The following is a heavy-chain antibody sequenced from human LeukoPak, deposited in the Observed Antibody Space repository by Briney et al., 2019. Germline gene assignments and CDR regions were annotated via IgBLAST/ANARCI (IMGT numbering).Heavy chain of an antibody. J-gene: IGHJ4*02. CDR1: GFIFETYW. CDR2: MKHDGSEE. D-gene: IGHD3-10*01. V-gene: IGHV3-7*03. CDR3: ARKAAGWGVLDH. Sequence: GGSLRLSCAASGFIFETYWMNWVRQVPGEGLEWVANMKHDGSEEYCVESVKGRFIISRDNANKLLYLQMNSLRAEDTAIYYCARKAAGWGVLDHWGQGILVTVSS.